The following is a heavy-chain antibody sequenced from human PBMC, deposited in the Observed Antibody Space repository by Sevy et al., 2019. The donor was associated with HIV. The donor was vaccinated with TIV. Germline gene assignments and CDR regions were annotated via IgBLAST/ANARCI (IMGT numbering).Heavy chain of an antibody. CDR2: INHSGGT. CDR3: ARHCRGPSCSHAFDI. Sequence: SEILSLTCAVYGGSFSAYYWSWIRQPPGKGLEWIGEINHSGGTNYNPSLKSRVTISLDTSKNQFSLKLSSVTAADTAVYYCARHCRGPSCSHAFDIWGQGTMVTVSS. CDR1: GGSFSAYY. D-gene: IGHD2-2*01. V-gene: IGHV4-34*01. J-gene: IGHJ3*02.